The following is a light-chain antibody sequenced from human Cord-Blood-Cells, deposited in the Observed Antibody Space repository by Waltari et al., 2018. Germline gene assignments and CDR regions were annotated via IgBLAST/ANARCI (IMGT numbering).Light chain of an antibody. V-gene: IGLV2-23*02. CDR1: SSDVGSSNL. CDR2: VVS. Sequence: QSALTQPASVSGSPGQSITISCTGTSSDVGSSNLVSWYQQHPGKAPKLMIYVVSKRPSGVSNRLSGSKSGNTASLTISGLQAEDEADYYCCSYAGSSTWVFGGGTKLTVL. J-gene: IGLJ3*02. CDR3: CSYAGSSTWV.